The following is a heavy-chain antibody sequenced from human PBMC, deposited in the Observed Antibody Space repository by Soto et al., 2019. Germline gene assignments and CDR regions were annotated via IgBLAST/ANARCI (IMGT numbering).Heavy chain of an antibody. CDR3: AKDRGFGFGEYYYYYGMDV. Sequence: GGSLRLSCAASGFTFSSYAMSWVRQAPGKGLEWVSAISGSGGSTYYADSVKGRFTISRDNSKNTLYLQMNSLRAEDTAVYYCAKDRGFGFGEYYYYYGMDVRGQGTTVTVSS. J-gene: IGHJ6*02. V-gene: IGHV3-23*01. D-gene: IGHD3-10*01. CDR1: GFTFSSYA. CDR2: ISGSGGST.